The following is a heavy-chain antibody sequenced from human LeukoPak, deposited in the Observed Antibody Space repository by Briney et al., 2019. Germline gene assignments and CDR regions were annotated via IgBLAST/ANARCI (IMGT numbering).Heavy chain of an antibody. D-gene: IGHD2-2*01. CDR1: GFTFSSYT. Sequence: PGGSLRLSCAASGFTFSSYTMSWVRQAPGKGLEWVSTITTSDGNTYYADSVKGRFTISRDNSKNTLYVQMNSLRAEDTALYYCAKGVQVPAASMFDPWGQGTLVTVSS. V-gene: IGHV3-23*01. J-gene: IGHJ5*02. CDR3: AKGVQVPAASMFDP. CDR2: ITTSDGNT.